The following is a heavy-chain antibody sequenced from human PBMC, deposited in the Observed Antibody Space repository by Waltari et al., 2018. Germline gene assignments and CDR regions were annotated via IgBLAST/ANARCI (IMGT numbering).Heavy chain of an antibody. CDR2: ISSRDDII. J-gene: IGHJ4*02. CDR1: GFSFSDYF. D-gene: IGHD3-3*01. CDR3: ARVREQNNDFWNGYSFYFDH. V-gene: IGHV3-11*01. Sequence: QVQLVESGGGLVNPGGSLRLSCAASGFSFSDYFMPWIRQAPGKGLEWVAYISSRDDIIYHADSVRGRFTISRDNAKNSLFLQMKGLRAENTAVYYCARVREQNNDFWNGYSFYFDHWGQGALVTVSS.